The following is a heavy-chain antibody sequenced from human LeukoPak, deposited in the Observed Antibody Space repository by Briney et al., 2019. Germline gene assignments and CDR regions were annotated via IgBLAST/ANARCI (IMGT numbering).Heavy chain of an antibody. CDR1: GYSFTSYW. CDR2: IYPGDSDT. CDR3: ARHPVAGITIFGTRDSVWFDP. Sequence: GESLKISCKGFGYSFTSYWIGWVRQMPGKGLEWMGIIYPGDSDTRYSPSFQGQVTISADKSISTAYLQWSSLKASDTAMYYCARHPVAGITIFGTRDSVWFDPWGQGTLVTVSS. J-gene: IGHJ5*02. V-gene: IGHV5-51*01. D-gene: IGHD3-3*01.